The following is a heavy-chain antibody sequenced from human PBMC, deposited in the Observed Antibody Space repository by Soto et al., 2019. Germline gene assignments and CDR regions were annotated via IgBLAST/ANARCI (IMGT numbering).Heavy chain of an antibody. V-gene: IGHV6-1*01. J-gene: IGHJ5*02. Sequence: SQTLSLTCAISGDSVSSYSAAWNGFRQSPSRGLEWLGRTYYRSKWYNDYAVSVKSRITINPDASKNQFSLQLNSVTPEDTAVYYCARERYSSSWYIWFDPWGQGTRVTVSS. CDR1: GDSVSSYSAA. CDR3: ARERYSSSWYIWFDP. CDR2: TYYRSKWYN. D-gene: IGHD6-13*01.